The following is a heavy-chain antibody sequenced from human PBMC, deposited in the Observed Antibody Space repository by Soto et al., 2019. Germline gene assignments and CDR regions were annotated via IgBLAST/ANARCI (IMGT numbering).Heavy chain of an antibody. CDR1: GFTFSSYW. J-gene: IGHJ4*02. V-gene: IGHV3-74*01. Sequence: EVQLVESGGDLVQPGGSLRLSCGASGFTFSSYWMHWVRQAPGKGLVWVARVNTDETRTSYADSVKGRFTISRDNAKNTLYLQMNSLRAEDTAVYYCARVLNGQWYFDYCGQGTQVTVSS. CDR2: VNTDETRT. D-gene: IGHD6-19*01. CDR3: ARVLNGQWYFDY.